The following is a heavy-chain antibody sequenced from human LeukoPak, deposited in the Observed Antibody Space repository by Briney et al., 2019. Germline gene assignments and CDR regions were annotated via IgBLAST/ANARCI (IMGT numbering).Heavy chain of an antibody. CDR1: GGTFSSYA. CDR3: ARGRGRYYYYYMDV. J-gene: IGHJ6*03. CDR2: IIPIFGTA. Sequence: ASVKVSCKASGGTFSSYAISWVRQAPGQGLEWMGGIIPIFGTANYAQKFQGRVTITTDESTSTAYMELSSLRSEDTAVYYCARGRGRYYYYYMDVWAKGPRSPSP. V-gene: IGHV1-69*05.